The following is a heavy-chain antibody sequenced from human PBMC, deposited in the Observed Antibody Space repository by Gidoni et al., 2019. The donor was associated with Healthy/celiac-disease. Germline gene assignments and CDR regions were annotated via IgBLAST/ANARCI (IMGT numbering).Heavy chain of an antibody. V-gene: IGHV3-48*03. CDR3: AFWSGYDHGMDV. Sequence: EVQLVESGGGLVQPGGSLRLSFAASGFTSSSYEMNWVRQAPGKGLEWVSYISSSGSTIYYADSVKGRFTISRDNAKNSLYLQMNSLRAEDTAVYYCAFWSGYDHGMDVWGQGTTVTVSS. CDR1: GFTSSSYE. CDR2: ISSSGSTI. D-gene: IGHD3-3*01. J-gene: IGHJ6*02.